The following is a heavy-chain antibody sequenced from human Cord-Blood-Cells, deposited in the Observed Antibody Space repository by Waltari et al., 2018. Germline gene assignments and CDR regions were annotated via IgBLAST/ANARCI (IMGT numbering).Heavy chain of an antibody. D-gene: IGHD2-2*01. CDR1: GYTFTSYY. J-gene: IGHJ6*02. V-gene: IGHV1-46*01. Sequence: QVQLVQYGAEVKKTGASVKVSCKASGYTFTSYYMHWVRQAPGQGLEWKGIINPSGGSTSYAQKFQGRVTMTRDTSTSAVYMDLSSLRSEDAAVYYCARGGYCSSTSSYYYYGMDVWGQGTTVTVSS. CDR2: INPSGGST. CDR3: ARGGYCSSTSSYYYYGMDV.